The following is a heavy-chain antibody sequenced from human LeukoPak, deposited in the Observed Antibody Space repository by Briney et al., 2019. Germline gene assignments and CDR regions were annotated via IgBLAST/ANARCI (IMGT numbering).Heavy chain of an antibody. D-gene: IGHD1-20*01. CDR3: ARIGITGTKGFDY. CDR2: IYYSGST. CDR1: GGSISSSSYY. V-gene: IGHV4-39*01. J-gene: IGHJ4*02. Sequence: SETLSLTCTASGGSISSSSYYWGWIRQPPGKGLEWIGSIYYSGSTYYNPSLKSRVTISVDTSKNQFSLKLSSVTAADTAVYYCARIGITGTKGFDYRGQGTLVTVSS.